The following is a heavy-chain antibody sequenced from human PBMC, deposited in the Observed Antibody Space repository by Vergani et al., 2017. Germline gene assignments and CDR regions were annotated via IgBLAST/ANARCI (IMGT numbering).Heavy chain of an antibody. Sequence: QVQLVESGGGVVQPGRSLRLSCAASGFTFSSYGMHWVRQAPGKGLEWVAVISYDGSNKYYADSVKGRFTISRDNSKNTLCLQMNSLRAEDTAVYYCARDKDDSSGYYQVLDYWGQGTLVTVSS. J-gene: IGHJ4*02. CDR3: ARDKDDSSGYYQVLDY. CDR1: GFTFSSYG. V-gene: IGHV3-30*03. CDR2: ISYDGSNK. D-gene: IGHD3-22*01.